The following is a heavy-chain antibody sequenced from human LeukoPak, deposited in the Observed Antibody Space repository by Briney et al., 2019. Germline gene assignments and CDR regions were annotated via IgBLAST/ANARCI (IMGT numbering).Heavy chain of an antibody. J-gene: IGHJ3*02. CDR1: GGSISSYY. Sequence: SETLSLTCTVSGGSISSYYWSWIRQPPGKGLEWIGYIYYSGSTNYNPSLKSRVTMSVDTSKNQFSLKLSSVTAADTAVYYCASSYSYPFDAFEIWGQGTMGTVSS. CDR2: IYYSGST. D-gene: IGHD2-15*01. V-gene: IGHV4-59*12. CDR3: ASSYSYPFDAFEI.